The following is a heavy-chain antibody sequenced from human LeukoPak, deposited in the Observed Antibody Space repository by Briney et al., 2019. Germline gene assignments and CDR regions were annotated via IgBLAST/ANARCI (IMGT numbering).Heavy chain of an antibody. Sequence: GGSLRLSCAVSGFTFSNYWMSWVRQAPGKGLEWVANIKQDGSEKYYVDSVKGRFTISRDNAKNSLYLQMNSLRAEDTAVYYCARGRGYSGYVGGVFDYWGQGTLVTVSS. J-gene: IGHJ4*02. CDR1: GFTFSNYW. CDR3: ARGRGYSGYVGGVFDY. CDR2: IKQDGSEK. D-gene: IGHD5-12*01. V-gene: IGHV3-7*05.